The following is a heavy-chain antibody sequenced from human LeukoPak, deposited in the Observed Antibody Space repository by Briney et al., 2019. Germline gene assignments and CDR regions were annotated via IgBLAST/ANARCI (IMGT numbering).Heavy chain of an antibody. Sequence: SVKVSCKPSGGTFSSYAISWVRQAPGQGLEWMGGIIPIFGTANYAQKFQGRVTITADKSTSTAYMELSSLRSEDTAVYYCASGKVRVVPAATGAPFDYWGQGTLVTVSS. CDR2: IIPIFGTA. V-gene: IGHV1-69*06. J-gene: IGHJ4*02. CDR3: ASGKVRVVPAATGAPFDY. CDR1: GGTFSSYA. D-gene: IGHD2-2*01.